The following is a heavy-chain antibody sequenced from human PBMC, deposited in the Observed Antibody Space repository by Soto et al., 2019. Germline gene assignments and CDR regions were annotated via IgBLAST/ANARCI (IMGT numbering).Heavy chain of an antibody. V-gene: IGHV3-30-3*01. CDR3: ARDFHYFDWLFHFDY. CDR1: GFTFSSYA. J-gene: IGHJ4*02. CDR2: ISYDGSNK. D-gene: IGHD3-9*01. Sequence: PGGSLRLSCAASGFTFSSYAMHWVRQAPGKGLEWVAVISYDGSNKYYADSVKGRFTISRDNSKNTLYLQMNSLRAEDTAVYYCARDFHYFDWLFHFDYWGQGTLVTVSS.